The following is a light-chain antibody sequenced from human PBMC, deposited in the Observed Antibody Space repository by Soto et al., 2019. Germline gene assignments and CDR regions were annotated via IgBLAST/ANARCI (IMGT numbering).Light chain of an antibody. V-gene: IGKV3-20*01. Sequence: VVWTQSPATLSLSPGERATLSCRTSLSVSVYLDWYTPKPGQAPSLLIYGASNRATGIPDRFSGSGSGTDFTLTIRRLEPEEFAVDYCQQYGSSGTVGQWTKVEIK. CDR3: QQYGSSGT. J-gene: IGKJ1*01. CDR2: GAS. CDR1: LSVSVY.